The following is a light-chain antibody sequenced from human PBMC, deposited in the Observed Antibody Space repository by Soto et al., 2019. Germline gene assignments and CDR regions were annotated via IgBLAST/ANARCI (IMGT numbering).Light chain of an antibody. Sequence: EIVMTQSPATLSVXPGEXXXXXXRASQSVSSNLAWYQQKPGQAPRLLIYGASTRATGIPARFSGSGSGTEFTLTISSLQSEDFAVYYCQQYNNWPPKITFGPGTKVDIK. CDR2: GAS. V-gene: IGKV3-15*01. CDR1: QSVSSN. J-gene: IGKJ3*01. CDR3: QQYNNWPPKIT.